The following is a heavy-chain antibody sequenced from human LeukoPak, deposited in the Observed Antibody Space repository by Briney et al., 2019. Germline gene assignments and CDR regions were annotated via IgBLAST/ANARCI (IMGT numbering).Heavy chain of an antibody. Sequence: GGSLRLSCAASGFTFSSYGMHWVRQAPGKGLEWVAVIWYDGSNKYYADSVKGRFTISRDNSKNTLYLQMNSLRAEGTAVYYCARKTGSGSSGYYFPLYYYYGMDVWGQGTTVTVSS. D-gene: IGHD3-22*01. CDR3: ARKTGSGSSGYYFPLYYYYGMDV. V-gene: IGHV3-33*01. CDR1: GFTFSSYG. J-gene: IGHJ6*02. CDR2: IWYDGSNK.